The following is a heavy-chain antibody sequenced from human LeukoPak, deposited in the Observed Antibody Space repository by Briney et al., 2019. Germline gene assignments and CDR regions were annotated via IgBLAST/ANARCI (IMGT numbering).Heavy chain of an antibody. CDR1: GYTLTGYY. J-gene: IGHJ2*01. CDR3: AIQPWGSGNNWYFDF. D-gene: IGHD7-27*01. V-gene: IGHV1-2*02. Sequence: ASVKVSCKASGYTLTGYYMHWVRQAPGQGLEWMGWINPNSGGTDYAQKFLGRVTMTRDTSISTAYMELSSLTSDDTAVYYCAIQPWGSGNNWYFDFWGRSTLVTVSS. CDR2: INPNSGGT.